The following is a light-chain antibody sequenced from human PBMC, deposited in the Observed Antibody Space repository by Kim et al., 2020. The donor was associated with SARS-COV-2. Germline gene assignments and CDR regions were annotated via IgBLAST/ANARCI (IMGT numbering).Light chain of an antibody. CDR2: RDS. CDR3: QVWDSSTGV. Sequence: SYELTQPLSVSVTLGQTARITCGGNNIGSKNVHWYQQKPGQAPVVVIYRDSNRPSWTPERFSGSNSENTATLTISRAQAGDEADYYCQVWDSSTGVFGTGTKVTVL. CDR1: NIGSKN. V-gene: IGLV3-9*01. J-gene: IGLJ1*01.